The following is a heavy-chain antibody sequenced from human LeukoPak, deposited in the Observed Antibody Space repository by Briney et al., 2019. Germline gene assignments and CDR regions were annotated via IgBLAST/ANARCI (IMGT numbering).Heavy chain of an antibody. J-gene: IGHJ4*02. D-gene: IGHD3-22*01. Sequence: PGGSLRLSCAASGFTFSSYGMHWVRQAPGKGLEWVAVIWYDGSNKYYADSVKGRFTISRDNSKNTLYLQMNSLRAEDTAVYYCARERGYYDSSGYHSSYYFDYWGQGTLVTVSS. V-gene: IGHV3-33*08. CDR2: IWYDGSNK. CDR3: ARERGYYDSSGYHSSYYFDY. CDR1: GFTFSSYG.